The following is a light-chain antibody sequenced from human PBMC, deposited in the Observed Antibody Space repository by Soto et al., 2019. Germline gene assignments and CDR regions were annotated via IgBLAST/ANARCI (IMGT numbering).Light chain of an antibody. V-gene: IGLV3-21*02. CDR3: QVWDSSSGWV. CDR2: DNS. J-gene: IGLJ3*02. CDR1: NIGSKR. Sequence: SYELTQPASVSVAPGQTARISCGGNNIGSKRVHWYQQKPGQAPVLVLYDNSDRPSGIPERFSGSNTGNTATLTSSGVEAGDEADYYCQVWDSSSGWVFGGGTKLTVL.